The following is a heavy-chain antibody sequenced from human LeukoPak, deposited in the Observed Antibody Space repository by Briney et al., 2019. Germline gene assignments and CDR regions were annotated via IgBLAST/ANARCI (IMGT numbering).Heavy chain of an antibody. CDR3: ASGRRHNQANDY. Sequence: GGSLRLSCAASGFTFSSYAMHWVRQAPGKGLEWVAVISYDGSNRYYADSVKGRFTISRDNSKNTLYLQMNSLRAEDTAVYYCASGRRHNQANDYWGQGTLVTVSP. J-gene: IGHJ4*02. CDR2: ISYDGSNR. D-gene: IGHD1-26*01. CDR1: GFTFSSYA. V-gene: IGHV3-30*04.